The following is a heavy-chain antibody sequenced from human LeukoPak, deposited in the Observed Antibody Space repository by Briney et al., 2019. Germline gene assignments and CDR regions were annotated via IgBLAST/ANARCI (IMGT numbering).Heavy chain of an antibody. V-gene: IGHV3-48*03. J-gene: IGHJ5*02. CDR2: IRSSGSTI. Sequence: GGSLRLSCAAYGFTVGSYEMNCVRQAPGNWLEWASYIRSSGSTIYYAVSVKGPFTISRDNSKNMLHLQMNSLRAEDTAVYDCARTGITMLRGVIMRNNWFDPWGPGTLVTVSS. D-gene: IGHD3-10*01. CDR3: ARTGITMLRGVIMRNNWFDP. CDR1: GFTVGSYE.